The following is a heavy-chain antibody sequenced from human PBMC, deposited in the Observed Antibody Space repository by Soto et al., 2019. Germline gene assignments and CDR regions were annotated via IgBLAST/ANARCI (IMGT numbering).Heavy chain of an antibody. CDR3: EARQCGGGGCNAPFDY. Sequence: GGSLRLSCAASGFTVSSNYMSWVRQAPGKGLEWVSVIYSGGSTYYADSVKGRFTISRDNSKNTLYLQMSSLRAEDTAVYYCEARQCGGGGCNAPFDYWGLGIPVAVSS. D-gene: IGHD2-15*01. V-gene: IGHV3-53*05. J-gene: IGHJ4*02. CDR1: GFTVSSNY. CDR2: IYSGGST.